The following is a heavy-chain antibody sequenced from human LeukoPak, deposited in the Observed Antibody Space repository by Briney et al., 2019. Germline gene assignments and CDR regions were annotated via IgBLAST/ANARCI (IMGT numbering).Heavy chain of an antibody. CDR1: GGSFSGYY. CDR2: INHSGST. D-gene: IGHD6-13*01. Sequence: SETLSLTCAVYGGSFSGYYWSWIRQPPGKGLERIGEINHSGSTNYNPSLKSRVTISVDTSKNQFSLKLSSVTAADTAVYYCARAGRISWYSHYFDYWGQGTLVTVSS. J-gene: IGHJ4*02. CDR3: ARAGRISWYSHYFDY. V-gene: IGHV4-34*01.